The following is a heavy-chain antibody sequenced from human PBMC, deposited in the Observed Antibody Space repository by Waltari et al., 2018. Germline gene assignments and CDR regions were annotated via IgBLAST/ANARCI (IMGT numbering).Heavy chain of an antibody. D-gene: IGHD3-10*01. J-gene: IGHJ4*02. CDR2: IWFDGGQT. CDR3: AKDAFGNTYVDH. Sequence: QAQLVESGGGVVQPGMSLRLSCTGPGLLLSSYGMHWVRQAPGKGLEWVALIWFDGGQTYYADSVRGRFTISRDNSKNTLYLDMNSLKLNDTAIYYCAKDAFGNTYVDHWGQGTLVTVAS. CDR1: GLLLSSYG. V-gene: IGHV3-33*06.